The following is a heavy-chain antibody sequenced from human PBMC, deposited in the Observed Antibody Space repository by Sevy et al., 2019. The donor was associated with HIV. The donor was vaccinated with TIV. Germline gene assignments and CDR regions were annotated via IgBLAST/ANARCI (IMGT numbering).Heavy chain of an antibody. D-gene: IGHD4-4*01. Sequence: GGSLRLSCAASGFIFSSYEMNWVRQAPGKGLEWISYISNSGSALYYSDSVKGRFTISRDNAKNSLYLQMNSLRAEVTAVYYCARDLPPSATTVAHFDNWGQGTLVTVSS. CDR2: ISNSGSAL. V-gene: IGHV3-48*03. CDR1: GFIFSSYE. J-gene: IGHJ4*02. CDR3: ARDLPPSATTVAHFDN.